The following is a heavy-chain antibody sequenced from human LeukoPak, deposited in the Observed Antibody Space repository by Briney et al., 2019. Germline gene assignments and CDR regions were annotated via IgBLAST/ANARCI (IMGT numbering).Heavy chain of an antibody. D-gene: IGHD3-9*01. CDR1: GGSISSYY. Sequence: PSETLSLTCTVSGGSISSYYWSWIRQPPGKGLEWIGYIYYSGSTNYNPSLKSRVTISVDTSKNQFSLKLSSVTAADTAVYYCARFPGDILTGYYPVWYFDLWGRGTLVTVSS. CDR2: IYYSGST. J-gene: IGHJ2*01. CDR3: ARFPGDILTGYYPVWYFDL. V-gene: IGHV4-59*01.